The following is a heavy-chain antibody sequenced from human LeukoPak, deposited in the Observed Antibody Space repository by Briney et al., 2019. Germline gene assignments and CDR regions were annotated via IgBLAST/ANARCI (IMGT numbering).Heavy chain of an antibody. CDR1: GGSISSSSYY. CDR3: ARGRRYYGSGSYYWIYLQHWFDP. CDR2: IYYSGST. Sequence: PSETLSLTCTVSGGSISSSSYYWGWIRQPPGKGLEWIGSIYYSGSTYYNPSLKSRVTISVDTSKNQFSLKLSSVTAADTAVYYCARGRRYYGSGSYYWIYLQHWFDPWGQGTLVTVSS. V-gene: IGHV4-39*07. J-gene: IGHJ5*02. D-gene: IGHD3-10*01.